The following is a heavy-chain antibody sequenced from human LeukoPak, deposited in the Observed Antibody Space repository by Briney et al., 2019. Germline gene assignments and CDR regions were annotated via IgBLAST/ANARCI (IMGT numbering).Heavy chain of an antibody. J-gene: IGHJ3*02. D-gene: IGHD1-26*01. CDR3: ARGGSIVGATPHDAFDI. CDR1: AAPITSYY. CDR2: IYYSGST. V-gene: IGHV4-59*01. Sequence: SETLSLSCTVSAAPITSYYWSWIRQPPGKGLEWIGYIYYSGSTNYNPSLKSRVAISVDTSKNQVSLRLSSVTAADTAVYYCARGGSIVGATPHDAFDIWGQGTVVTVS.